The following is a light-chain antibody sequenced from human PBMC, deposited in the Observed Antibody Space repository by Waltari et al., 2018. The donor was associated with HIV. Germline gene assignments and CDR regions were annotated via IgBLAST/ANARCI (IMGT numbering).Light chain of an antibody. CDR1: SSIVVTYTY. J-gene: IGLJ2*01. V-gene: IGLV2-14*03. Sequence: QPALTQPAPVSGSPGQSITIPCTGTSSIVVTYTYVPWYQQHPGKAPKLILFEVTKRPPGVSDRFSGSKSGNTASLTISGLQAEDEADYYCSSYTSSSIYVLFGGGTKLTVL. CDR3: SSYTSSSIYVL. CDR2: EVT.